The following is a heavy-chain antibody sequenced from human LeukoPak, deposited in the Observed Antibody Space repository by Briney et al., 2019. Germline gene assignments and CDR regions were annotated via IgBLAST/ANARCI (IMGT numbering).Heavy chain of an antibody. V-gene: IGHV4-59*11. J-gene: IGHJ4*02. CDR3: ARFNSGCTTSSCYVHY. Sequence: SETLSLTCTVSGGSISGQYWTWIRQPPGKGLELIGHIHSNGNTYYSPSLKSRVTMSVDTSKNQLSLNLWSVTAAGTAVYYCARFNSGCTTSSCYVHYWGQGILVTVSS. D-gene: IGHD2-2*01. CDR2: IHSNGNT. CDR1: GGSISGQY.